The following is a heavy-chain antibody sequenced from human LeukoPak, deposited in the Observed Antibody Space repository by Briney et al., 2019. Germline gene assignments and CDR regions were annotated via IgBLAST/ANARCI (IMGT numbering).Heavy chain of an antibody. CDR2: INPNSGGT. CDR1: GYTFTGYY. Sequence: GASVKVSCKASGYTFTGYYMHWVRQAPGQGLEWMGWINPNSGGTNYAQKFQGWVTMTRDTSISTAYMELSRLRSDDTAVYYCARAHSRYSSSWYEHWGQGTLVTVSS. CDR3: ARAHSRYSSSWYEH. V-gene: IGHV1-2*04. D-gene: IGHD6-13*01. J-gene: IGHJ1*01.